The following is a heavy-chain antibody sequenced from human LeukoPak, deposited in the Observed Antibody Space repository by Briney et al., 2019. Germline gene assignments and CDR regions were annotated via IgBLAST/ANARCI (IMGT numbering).Heavy chain of an antibody. V-gene: IGHV3-74*01. CDR1: GFTFSSYW. CDR3: AIQAGTVY. Sequence: GGSLRLSCAASGFTFSSYWMHWVRQTPGKGLVWVSHLNSDGSSTSYADSVKGRFTISRDNAKNTLYLQMNSLRAEDTAVYYCAIQAGTVYWGQGTLVTVSS. J-gene: IGHJ4*02. CDR2: LNSDGSST. D-gene: IGHD6-13*01.